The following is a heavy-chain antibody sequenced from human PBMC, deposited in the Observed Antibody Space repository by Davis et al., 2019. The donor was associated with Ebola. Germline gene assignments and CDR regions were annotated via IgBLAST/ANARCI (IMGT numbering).Heavy chain of an antibody. Sequence: PGGSLRLSCAASGFTFSSYWMHWVRQAPGKGLVWVSRINSDGSSTSYADSVKGRFTISRDNAKNTLYLQMNSLRAEDTAVYYCAGESVLRFLEWSRYGMDVWGQGTTVTVSS. CDR2: INSDGSST. CDR1: GFTFSSYW. CDR3: AGESVLRFLEWSRYGMDV. J-gene: IGHJ6*02. V-gene: IGHV3-74*01. D-gene: IGHD3-3*01.